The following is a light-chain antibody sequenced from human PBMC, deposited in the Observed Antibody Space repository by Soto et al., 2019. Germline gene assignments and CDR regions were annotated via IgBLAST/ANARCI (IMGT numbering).Light chain of an antibody. CDR3: PLCYSTLWT. CDR2: AAS. V-gene: IGKV1-39*01. J-gene: IGKJ1*01. Sequence: DTQMTQSPSSLSASVGDRVTITCRASQSLSSYLNWYQQKPGKAPKLLIYAASSLQSGVPSRFSGSGSGTDFSLTISSLQPEDFPTYYCPLCYSTLWTFGQGTKVEIK. CDR1: QSLSSY.